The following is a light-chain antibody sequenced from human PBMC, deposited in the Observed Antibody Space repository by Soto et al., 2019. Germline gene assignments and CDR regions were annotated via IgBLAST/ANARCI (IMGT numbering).Light chain of an antibody. CDR3: CAFVRSNALL. CDR2: EDN. J-gene: IGLJ2*01. CDR1: SSDVGSYNL. Sequence: QSALTQPASVSGSPGQSITISCTGTSSDVGSYNLVSWYQHHPGKAPKFIIYEDNKRPSGVSNRFSGSKSGNTASLTISGLQAEYEAYYYCCAFVRSNALLFGGGTKVTVL. V-gene: IGLV2-23*01.